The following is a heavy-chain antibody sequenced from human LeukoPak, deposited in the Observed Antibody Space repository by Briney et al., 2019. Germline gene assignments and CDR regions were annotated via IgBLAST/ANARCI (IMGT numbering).Heavy chain of an antibody. CDR1: GYTFTSYY. Sequence: ASVKVSCKASGYTFTSYYMHWVRQAPGQGLEWMGIINPSGGSTSYAQKFQGRVTMTRDTSTSTVYMELSSLRSEDTAVYYCARSYVDIVATIPFNWFDPWGQGTLVTVSS. D-gene: IGHD5-12*01. CDR3: ARSYVDIVATIPFNWFDP. V-gene: IGHV1-46*01. J-gene: IGHJ5*02. CDR2: INPSGGST.